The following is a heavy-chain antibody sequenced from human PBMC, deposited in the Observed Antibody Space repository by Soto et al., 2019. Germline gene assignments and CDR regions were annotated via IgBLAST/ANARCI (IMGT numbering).Heavy chain of an antibody. D-gene: IGHD3-22*01. CDR3: ERRGQYYYDSSGYQRGYYYYYYGMDV. V-gene: IGHV5-51*01. CDR2: IYPGDSDT. Sequence: GESLKISCKGSGYSFTSYWIGWVRQMPGKGLEWMGIIYPGDSDTRYSPSFQGQVTISADKSISTAYLQWSSLKASDTAMYYCERRGQYYYDSSGYQRGYYYYYYGMDVWGQGTTVTVSS. J-gene: IGHJ6*02. CDR1: GYSFTSYW.